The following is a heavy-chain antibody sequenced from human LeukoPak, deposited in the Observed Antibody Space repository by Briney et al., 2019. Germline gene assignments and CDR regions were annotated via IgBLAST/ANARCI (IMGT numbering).Heavy chain of an antibody. J-gene: IGHJ4*02. CDR1: GYSFTSYW. CDR2: IYPGDSDT. Sequence: GESLKISCKGSGYSFTSYWIGWVRQMPGKGLEWMGIIYPGDSDTRYSPSFQGQVTISADKSISTAYLQWSSLKASDTAMYYCARQRNYYDSSGYHFDYWGQGTLVTVSS. D-gene: IGHD3-22*01. V-gene: IGHV5-51*01. CDR3: ARQRNYYDSSGYHFDY.